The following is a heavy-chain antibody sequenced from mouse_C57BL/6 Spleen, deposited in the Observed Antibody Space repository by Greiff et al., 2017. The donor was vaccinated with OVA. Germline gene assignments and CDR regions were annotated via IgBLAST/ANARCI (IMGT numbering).Heavy chain of an antibody. Sequence: EVKLMESEGGLVQPGSSMKLSCTASGFTFSDYYMAWVRQVPEKGLEWVANINYDGSSTYYLDSLKSRFIISRDNAMNILYLQMSSLKSEDTATYYCARDDDYAMDYWGQGTSVTVSS. CDR1: GFTFSDYY. V-gene: IGHV5-16*01. CDR3: ARDDDYAMDY. CDR2: INYDGSST. J-gene: IGHJ4*01.